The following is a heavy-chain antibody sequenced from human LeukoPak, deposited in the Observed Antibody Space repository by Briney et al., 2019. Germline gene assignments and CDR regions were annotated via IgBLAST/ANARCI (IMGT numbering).Heavy chain of an antibody. CDR1: GFIFSTYA. D-gene: IGHD6-13*01. CDR3: ARDSSSSWDGYMDV. J-gene: IGHJ6*03. V-gene: IGHV3-30-3*01. CDR2: ISYDGNNK. Sequence: PGGSLRLSCSASGFIFSTYAMNWVRQAPGKGREWVAVISYDGNNKDYADSVKGRFTISRDNSENTLHLQMNSLRAEDTAVYYCARDSSSSWDGYMDVWGKGTTVTVSS.